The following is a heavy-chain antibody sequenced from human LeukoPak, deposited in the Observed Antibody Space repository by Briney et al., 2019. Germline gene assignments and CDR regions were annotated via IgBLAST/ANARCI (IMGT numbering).Heavy chain of an antibody. J-gene: IGHJ5*02. V-gene: IGHV4-4*07. D-gene: IGHD4-17*01. CDR2: IYTSGSN. Sequence: SETLSLTCTVSGGSISSYYWSWIRQPAGKGLEWIGRIYTSGSNNYNPSLKSRVTMSVDTSKNQFSLKLRSVTAADTAVYYCARGINGDYVHWFDPWGQGTLVTVSS. CDR3: ARGINGDYVHWFDP. CDR1: GGSISSYY.